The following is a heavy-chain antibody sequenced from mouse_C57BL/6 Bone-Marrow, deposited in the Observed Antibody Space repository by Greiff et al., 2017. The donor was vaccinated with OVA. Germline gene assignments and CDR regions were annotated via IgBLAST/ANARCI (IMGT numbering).Heavy chain of an antibody. CDR3: ARSYYYGSFDY. CDR1: GYTFTSYW. D-gene: IGHD1-1*01. Sequence: VQLQQPGAELVRPGTSVKLSCKASGYTFTSYWMHWVKQRPGQGLEWIGVIDPSDSYTNYNQKFKGKATLTVDTSSSTAYMQLSSLTSEDSAVYYCARSYYYGSFDYWGQGTTLTVSS. CDR2: IDPSDSYT. J-gene: IGHJ2*01. V-gene: IGHV1-59*01.